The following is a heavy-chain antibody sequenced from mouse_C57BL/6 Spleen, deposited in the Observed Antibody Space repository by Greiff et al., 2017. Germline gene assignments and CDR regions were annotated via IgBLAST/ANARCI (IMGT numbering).Heavy chain of an antibody. CDR2: INPGSGGT. CDR3: ARAGISSGWYFDV. Sequence: VQLQQSGAELVRPGTSVKVSCKASGYAFTNYLIEWVKQRPGQGLEWIGVINPGSGGTNYNEKFKGKATLTADKSSSTAYMQLSSLTSEDSAVYFCARAGISSGWYFDVWGTGTTVTVSS. J-gene: IGHJ1*03. CDR1: GYAFTNYL. D-gene: IGHD3-1*01. V-gene: IGHV1-54*01.